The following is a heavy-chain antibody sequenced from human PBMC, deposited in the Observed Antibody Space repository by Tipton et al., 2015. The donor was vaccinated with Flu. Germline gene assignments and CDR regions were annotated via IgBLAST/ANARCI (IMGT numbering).Heavy chain of an antibody. D-gene: IGHD1-26*01. J-gene: IGHJ2*01. Sequence: TLSLTCTVSGASISPSFWSWIRQSPEKGLEWVGYVLHSGSTHYNPSLKSRVTISVDASNNRFSLNLSSVTAGDTAVYYCARPSEWGSPYATGFFEFWGRGTPVIVSS. CDR3: ARPSEWGSPYATGFFEF. CDR2: VLHSGST. V-gene: IGHV4-59*08. CDR1: GASISPSF.